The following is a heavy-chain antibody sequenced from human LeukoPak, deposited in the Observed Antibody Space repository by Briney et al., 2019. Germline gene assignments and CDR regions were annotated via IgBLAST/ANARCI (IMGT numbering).Heavy chain of an antibody. Sequence: SQTLSLTCAISGDSVSTNSATWTWLRQSPSRGLEWLGRTYYRSKWNNDYAVSMKSRITINPDTSKNQFSLQLNSVTPEDTAVYYCARLVGASWFDSWGQGTLVAVSS. D-gene: IGHD1-26*01. V-gene: IGHV6-1*01. CDR2: TYYRSKWNN. J-gene: IGHJ5*01. CDR1: GDSVSTNSAT. CDR3: ARLVGASWFDS.